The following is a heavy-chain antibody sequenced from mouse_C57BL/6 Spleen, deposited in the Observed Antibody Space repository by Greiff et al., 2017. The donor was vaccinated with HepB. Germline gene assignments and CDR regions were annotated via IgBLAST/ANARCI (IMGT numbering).Heavy chain of an antibody. CDR3: ARVGGSAWFAY. CDR2: IHPNSGST. V-gene: IGHV1-64*01. J-gene: IGHJ3*01. Sequence: QVQLQQPGAELVKPGASVKLSCKASGYTFTGYWMHWVKQRPGQGLEWIGMIHPNSGSTNYNEKFKSKATLTVDKSSSTAYMQLSSLTSEDSAVYYCARVGGSAWFAYWGQGTLVTVSA. CDR1: GYTFTGYW.